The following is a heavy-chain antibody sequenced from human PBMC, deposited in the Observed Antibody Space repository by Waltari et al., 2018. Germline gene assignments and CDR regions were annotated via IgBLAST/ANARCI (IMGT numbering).Heavy chain of an antibody. D-gene: IGHD2-2*01. V-gene: IGHV4-38-2*02. CDR1: GYSISRGDD. J-gene: IGHJ4*02. CDR3: ASIVVVPAAPKRDFDY. Sequence: QVQLQESGPGLVKPSETLYLTCTVSGYSISRGDDWGWIRQAAGKGLEWIGSIYHSGSTYYNPSLKSRVTISVDTSKNQFSLKLSSVTAADTAVYYCASIVVVPAAPKRDFDYWGQGTLVTVSS. CDR2: IYHSGST.